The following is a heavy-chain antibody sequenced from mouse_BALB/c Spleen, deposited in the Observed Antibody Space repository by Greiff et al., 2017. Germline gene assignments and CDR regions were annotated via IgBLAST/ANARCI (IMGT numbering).Heavy chain of an antibody. D-gene: IGHD2-14*01. CDR1: GYTFTDYV. CDR2: IYPGSGST. J-gene: IGHJ4*01. V-gene: IGHV1-77*01. CDR3: ARSNYRHAMDY. Sequence: VQLQQSGPELVKPGASVKMSCKASGYTFTDYVISWVKQRTGQGLEWIGEIYPGSGSTYYNEKFKGKATLTADKSSNTAYMQLSSLTSEDSAVYFCARSNYRHAMDYWGQGTSVTVSS.